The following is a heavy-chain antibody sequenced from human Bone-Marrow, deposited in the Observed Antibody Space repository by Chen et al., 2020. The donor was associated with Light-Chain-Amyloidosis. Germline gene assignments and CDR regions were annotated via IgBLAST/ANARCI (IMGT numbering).Heavy chain of an antibody. D-gene: IGHD3-3*01. V-gene: IGHV4-39*01. CDR1: GGSISSSSYY. CDR3: ARFAIFGVVLGFDY. CDR2: IYYSGST. J-gene: IGHJ4*02. Sequence: QLQLQESGPELVKPSETLSLTCTVSGGSISSSSYYWGWIRQPPGKGLEWIGSIYYSGSTYYNPSLKSRVTISVDTSKNQFSLKLSSVTAADTAVYYCARFAIFGVVLGFDYWGQGTLVTVSS.